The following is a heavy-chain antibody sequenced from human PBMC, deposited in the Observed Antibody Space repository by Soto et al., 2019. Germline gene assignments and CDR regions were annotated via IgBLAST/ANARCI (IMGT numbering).Heavy chain of an antibody. CDR2: ISGSGGST. V-gene: IGHV3-23*01. Sequence: PGGSLRLSCAASGFTFSSYAMSWVRQAPGKGLEWVSAISGSGGSTYYADSVKGRFTISRDNSKNTLYLQMNSLRAEDTAVYYCAKDWWEIRRITIFGVARPYGMDVWGQGTTVTVSS. CDR1: GFTFSSYA. D-gene: IGHD3-3*01. CDR3: AKDWWEIRRITIFGVARPYGMDV. J-gene: IGHJ6*02.